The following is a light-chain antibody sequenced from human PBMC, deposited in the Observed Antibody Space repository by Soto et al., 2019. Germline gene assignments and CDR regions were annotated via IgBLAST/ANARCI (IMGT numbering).Light chain of an antibody. CDR3: CSYAGSYSLYV. CDR2: DVS. J-gene: IGLJ1*01. V-gene: IGLV2-11*01. CDR1: SSDVGDYNY. Sequence: QSVLTQPRSVSGSPGQSVTISCTGTSSDVGDYNYVSWYQQHPGKAPKLIIYDVSKRPSGVPDRFSGSKSGNTASLTISGLQAEDEADYYCCSYAGSYSLYVFGTGTKLTVL.